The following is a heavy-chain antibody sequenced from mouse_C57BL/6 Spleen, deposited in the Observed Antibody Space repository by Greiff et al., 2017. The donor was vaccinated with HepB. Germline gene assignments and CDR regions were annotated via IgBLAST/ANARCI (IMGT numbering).Heavy chain of an antibody. CDR2: ISDGGSYT. V-gene: IGHV5-4*01. CDR3: AREQENGSSYVYYAMDY. D-gene: IGHD1-1*01. CDR1: GFTFSSYA. Sequence: EVKLVESGGGLVKPGGSLKLSCAASGFTFSSYAMSWVRQTPEKRLEWVATISDGGSYTYYTDNVKGRFTISRDNANNNLYLQMSHLKSEDTAMDYCAREQENGSSYVYYAMDYWGQGTSGTVSS. J-gene: IGHJ4*01.